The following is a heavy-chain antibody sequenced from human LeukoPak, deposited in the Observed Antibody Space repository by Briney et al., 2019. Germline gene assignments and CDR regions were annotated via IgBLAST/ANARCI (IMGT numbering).Heavy chain of an antibody. Sequence: SETLSLTCTVSGGSISSYYWRWIRQPPGKGLEWIGYIYYSGSTDSNPSLKSRVTITVDTSKNQISLKLSSVTAADTAVYYCARTYCRGGSCDFDYWGQGTLVTVSS. CDR2: IYYSGST. V-gene: IGHV4-59*08. CDR1: GGSISSYY. CDR3: ARTYCRGGSCDFDY. J-gene: IGHJ4*02. D-gene: IGHD2-15*01.